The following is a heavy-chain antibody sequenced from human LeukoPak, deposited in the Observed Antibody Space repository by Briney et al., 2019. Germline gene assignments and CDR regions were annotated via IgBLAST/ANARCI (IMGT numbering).Heavy chain of an antibody. J-gene: IGHJ4*02. CDR1: GFTSSDYD. V-gene: IGHV3-11*01. CDR3: ATQNLVVPDF. D-gene: IGHD2-15*01. CDR2: ISSSGSTI. Sequence: GGSLRLSCAASGFTSSDYDTSWLRQAPGKGLEWVSYISSSGSTIYYADSVKGRFTISRDNAKNSLYLQMNSLRAEDTAVYYCATQNLVVPDFWGQGTLVTVSS.